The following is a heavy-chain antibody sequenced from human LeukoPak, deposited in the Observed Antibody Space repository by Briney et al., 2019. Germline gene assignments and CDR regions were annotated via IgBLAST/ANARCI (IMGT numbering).Heavy chain of an antibody. V-gene: IGHV3-48*03. D-gene: IGHD3-22*01. J-gene: IGHJ4*02. CDR3: ARDISYYDRRGYYGTSSFDY. Sequence: GGSLRLSCAASGFTFSSYEMNWVRQAPGKGLEWVSYISNSGSAIYYADSVKGRFTISRDNAKNSLFLQMNSLRAEDTAVYYCARDISYYDRRGYYGTSSFDYWGQGTPVTVSS. CDR1: GFTFSSYE. CDR2: ISNSGSAI.